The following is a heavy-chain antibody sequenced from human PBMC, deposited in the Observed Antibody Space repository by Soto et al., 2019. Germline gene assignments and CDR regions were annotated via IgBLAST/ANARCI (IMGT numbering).Heavy chain of an antibody. Sequence: GGSLRFSCAASGFTFSSYSMNWVRQAPGKGLEWVSSISSSSSDIYYADSVKGRFTISRDNAKNSLYLQMNSLRAEDTAVYYCKTATLLWFGEPPYGMDAWGQGTAVTVSS. CDR2: ISSSSSDI. V-gene: IGHV3-21*01. CDR3: KTATLLWFGEPPYGMDA. CDR1: GFTFSSYS. D-gene: IGHD3-10*01. J-gene: IGHJ6*02.